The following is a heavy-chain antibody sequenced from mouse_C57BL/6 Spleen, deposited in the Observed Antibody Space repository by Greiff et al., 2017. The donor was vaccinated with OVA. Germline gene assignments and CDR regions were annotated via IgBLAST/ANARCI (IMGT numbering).Heavy chain of an antibody. CDR2: ISSGGSYT. D-gene: IGHD4-1*01. Sequence: EVMLVESGGDLVKPGGSLKLSCAASGFTFSSYGMSWVRQTPDKRLEWVATISSGGSYTYYPDSVKGRFTISRDNAKNTLYLQMSSLKSEDTAMYYCARQGLGRSGGYWGQGTTLTVSS. V-gene: IGHV5-6*01. CDR3: ARQGLGRSGGY. CDR1: GFTFSSYG. J-gene: IGHJ2*01.